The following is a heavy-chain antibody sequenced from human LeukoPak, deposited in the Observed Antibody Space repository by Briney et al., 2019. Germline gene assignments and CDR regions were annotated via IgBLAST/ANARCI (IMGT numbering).Heavy chain of an antibody. Sequence: SETLSLTCTVSGGSISSYYWSWIRQPPGKGLEWIGYIYYSGSTNYNPSLKSRVTISVDTSKNQFSLKLSSVTAADTAVYYCARHTGRAVAGRDAFDIWGQGTMVTVSS. V-gene: IGHV4-59*08. CDR1: GGSISSYY. CDR3: ARHTGRAVAGRDAFDI. J-gene: IGHJ3*02. CDR2: IYYSGST. D-gene: IGHD6-19*01.